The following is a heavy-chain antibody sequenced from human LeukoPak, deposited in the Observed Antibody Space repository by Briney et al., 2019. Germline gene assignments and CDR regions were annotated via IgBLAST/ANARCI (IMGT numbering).Heavy chain of an antibody. Sequence: ASVKVSCKASGYTFTGYYMHWLRQAPGQGLEWMGWIHPNTGDTHYVQKFQGRVTMTRDTSISTAYMELSRLRSDDTAVYYCATGWYVNYWGQGTLVTVSS. CDR3: ATGWYVNY. CDR1: GYTFTGYY. J-gene: IGHJ4*02. V-gene: IGHV1-2*02. CDR2: IHPNTGDT. D-gene: IGHD6-19*01.